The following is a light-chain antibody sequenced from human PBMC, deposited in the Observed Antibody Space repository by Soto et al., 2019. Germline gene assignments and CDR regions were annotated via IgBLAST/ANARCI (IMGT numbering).Light chain of an antibody. V-gene: IGKV3-20*01. Sequence: EIVLTQSPGTLSLSPGDRATLSCRTSESVTSTYLAWYQQKPGQPPRLLIYAASSRTTGIPDRFSGSGSGTDFTLTISRLELEDFAVYYCQLFGSSPRYSFGRGTKLEIK. CDR1: ESVTSTY. CDR2: AAS. J-gene: IGKJ2*01. CDR3: QLFGSSPRYS.